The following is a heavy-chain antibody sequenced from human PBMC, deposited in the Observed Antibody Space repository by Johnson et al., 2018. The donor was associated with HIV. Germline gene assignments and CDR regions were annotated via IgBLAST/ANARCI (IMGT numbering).Heavy chain of an antibody. CDR1: GFTFSSYD. Sequence: MLLVESGGGVVQPGRSLRLSCAASGFTFSSYDMHWVRQATGKGLEWVSAIGTAGDTYYPGSVKGRFTISRDNAKNSLSLQMNSLRAEDTAVYYCARAPEVRGVDAFDVWGQGTVVTVSS. J-gene: IGHJ3*01. CDR3: ARAPEVRGVDAFDV. CDR2: IGTAGDT. V-gene: IGHV3-13*01. D-gene: IGHD3-10*01.